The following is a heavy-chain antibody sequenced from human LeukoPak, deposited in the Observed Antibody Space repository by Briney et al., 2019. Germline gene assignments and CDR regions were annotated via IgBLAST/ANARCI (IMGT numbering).Heavy chain of an antibody. Sequence: GGSLRLSCAPSGFTFSSYAMSWVRQAPGKGLEWVSAISGSGGSTYYADSVEGRFTISRDNFKNTLYLQMNSLRAEDTAVYYCAKAGGTSCFMVTGDCWGQGTLVTVSS. J-gene: IGHJ4*02. V-gene: IGHV3-23*01. CDR1: GFTFSSYA. D-gene: IGHD2-2*01. CDR3: AKAGGTSCFMVTGDC. CDR2: ISGSGGST.